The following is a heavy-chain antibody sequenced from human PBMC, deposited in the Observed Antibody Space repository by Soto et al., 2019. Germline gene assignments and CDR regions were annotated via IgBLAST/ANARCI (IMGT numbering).Heavy chain of an antibody. D-gene: IGHD3-22*01. CDR3: ARVRSRGYFFDY. J-gene: IGHJ4*02. CDR1: GGSISSGGYS. Sequence: SETLSLTCAVSGGSISSGGYSWSWIRQPPGKGLEWIGYIYHSGSTYYNPSLKSRVTISVDRSKNQFSLKLSSVTAADTAVYYCARVRSRGYFFDYWGQGTLVTVSS. CDR2: IYHSGST. V-gene: IGHV4-30-2*01.